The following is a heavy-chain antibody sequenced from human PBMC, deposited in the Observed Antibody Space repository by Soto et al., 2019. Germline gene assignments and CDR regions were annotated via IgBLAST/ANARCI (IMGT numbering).Heavy chain of an antibody. CDR3: AIHPYGDYDAMYV. CDR2: IYPGDSDT. D-gene: IGHD4-17*01. CDR1: GYIFTNYW. V-gene: IGHV5-51*01. J-gene: IGHJ6*02. Sequence: VESLKISCKGSGYIFTNYWIGWVRQMPGKGLEWMGIIYPGDSDTRYSPSFQGQVTMSVDKSVSTAYLQWSSLKASDTAMYYCAIHPYGDYDAMYVWGQGTTVTVSS.